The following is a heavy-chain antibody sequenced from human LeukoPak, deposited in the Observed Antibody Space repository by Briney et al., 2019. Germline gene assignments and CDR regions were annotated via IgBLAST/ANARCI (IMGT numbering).Heavy chain of an antibody. Sequence: SQTLSLTCAVSGGSISSGGYSWSWIRQPPGEGLEWIGYIYHSGSTYYNPSLKSRVTISVDRSKSQFSLKLSSVTAADTAVYYCARLVAATGNFDYWGQGTLVTVSS. D-gene: IGHD6-13*01. J-gene: IGHJ4*02. CDR1: GGSISSGGYS. CDR3: ARLVAATGNFDY. V-gene: IGHV4-30-2*01. CDR2: IYHSGST.